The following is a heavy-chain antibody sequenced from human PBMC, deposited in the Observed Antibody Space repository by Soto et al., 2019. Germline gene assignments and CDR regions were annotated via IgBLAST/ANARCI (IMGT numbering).Heavy chain of an antibody. CDR2: ISSSSSYI. J-gene: IGHJ4*02. D-gene: IGHD2-15*01. V-gene: IGHV3-21*01. CDR1: GFTFSSYS. Sequence: GGSLRLSCAASGFTFSSYSMNWVRQAPGKGLEWVSSISSSSSYIYYADSVKGRFTISRDNAKNSLYLQMNSLRAEDTAVYYCASRKRQKDCSGGSCYYFDYWGQGTLVTVSS. CDR3: ASRKRQKDCSGGSCYYFDY.